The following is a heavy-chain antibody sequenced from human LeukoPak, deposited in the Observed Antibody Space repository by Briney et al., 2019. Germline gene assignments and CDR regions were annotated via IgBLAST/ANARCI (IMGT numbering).Heavy chain of an antibody. CDR1: GGSFSGYY. CDR3: ARPRPYSSSWNGSAFDI. CDR2: INHSGST. V-gene: IGHV4-34*01. J-gene: IGHJ3*02. Sequence: SETLSLTCAVYGGSFSGYYWSWIRQPPGKGLEWIGEINHSGSTNYNPSLKSRVAISVDTSKNQFSLKLSSVTAADTAVYYCARPRPYSSSWNGSAFDIWGQGTMVTVSS. D-gene: IGHD6-13*01.